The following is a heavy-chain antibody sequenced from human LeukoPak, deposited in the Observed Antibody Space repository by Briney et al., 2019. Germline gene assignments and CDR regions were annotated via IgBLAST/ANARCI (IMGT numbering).Heavy chain of an antibody. Sequence: SETLSLTCTVSGGSISSSSYYWGWIRQPPGKGLEWIGSIYYSGSTYYNPSLKSRVTISVDTSKNQFSLKLSSVTAADTAVYYCAREMTTWYYFDYWGQGTLVTVSS. CDR3: AREMTTWYYFDY. CDR1: GGSISSSSYY. V-gene: IGHV4-39*07. CDR2: IYYSGST. D-gene: IGHD4-11*01. J-gene: IGHJ4*02.